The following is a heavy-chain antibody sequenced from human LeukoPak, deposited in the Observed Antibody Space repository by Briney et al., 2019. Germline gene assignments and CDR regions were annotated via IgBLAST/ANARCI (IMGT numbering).Heavy chain of an antibody. V-gene: IGHV1-18*04. CDR2: ISAYNGNT. J-gene: IGHJ4*02. Sequence: ASVKVSCTASGYTFTSYGISWVRQAPGQGLEWMGWISAYNGNTNYAQKLQGRVTMTTDTSTSTAYMELRSLRSDDTAVYYCARADGSIWYSGYFDYWGQGTLVTVSS. CDR3: ARADGSIWYSGYFDY. D-gene: IGHD6-13*01. CDR1: GYTFTSYG.